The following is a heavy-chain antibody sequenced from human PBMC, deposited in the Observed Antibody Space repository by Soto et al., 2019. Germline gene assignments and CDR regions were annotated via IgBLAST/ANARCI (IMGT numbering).Heavy chain of an antibody. CDR1: GGSISSGGYY. CDR3: ARSAPNNYYDSSGYDLADFDY. Sequence: SETLSLTCTVSGGSISSGGYYWSWIRQHPGKGLEWIGYIYYSGSTYYNPSLKSRVTISVDTSKNRFSLKLSSVTAADTAVYYCARSAPNNYYDSSGYDLADFDYWGQGTLVTVSS. J-gene: IGHJ4*02. CDR2: IYYSGST. V-gene: IGHV4-31*03. D-gene: IGHD3-22*01.